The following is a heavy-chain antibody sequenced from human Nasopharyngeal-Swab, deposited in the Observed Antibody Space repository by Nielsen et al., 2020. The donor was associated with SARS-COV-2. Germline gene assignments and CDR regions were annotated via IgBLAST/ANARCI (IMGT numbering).Heavy chain of an antibody. V-gene: IGHV3-15*01. D-gene: IGHD3-10*01. CDR2: IKSKTDGGTT. Sequence: WIRQPPGKGMEWVGRIKSKTDGGTTDYAAPVKGRFTISGDDSKNTLYLQMSSLKTEDTAVYYCTTDLRSAGLTKNRLLLWFGELRRTNWFDPWGQGTLVTVSS. J-gene: IGHJ5*02. CDR3: TTDLRSAGLTKNRLLLWFGELRRTNWFDP.